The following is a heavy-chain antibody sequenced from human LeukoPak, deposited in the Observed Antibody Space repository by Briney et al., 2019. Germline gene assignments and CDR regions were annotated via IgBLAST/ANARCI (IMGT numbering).Heavy chain of an antibody. CDR2: IYASGTT. J-gene: IGHJ4*02. V-gene: IGHV4-4*07. D-gene: IGHD5-12*01. Sequence: SETLSLTCNVSRGAIGSYYWSWIRQSAGKGLEWIGRIYASGTTNYNPSFKSRVTMSVDASNKQFSLKLSSMTAADTAVYFCARGDGRYETNYFDSWGQGTLVTVSS. CDR3: ARGDGRYETNYFDS. CDR1: RGAIGSYY.